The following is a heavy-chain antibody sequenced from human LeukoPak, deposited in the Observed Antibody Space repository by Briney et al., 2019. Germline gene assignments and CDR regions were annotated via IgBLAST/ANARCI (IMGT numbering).Heavy chain of an antibody. CDR2: NSGSRPHI. J-gene: IGHJ4*02. D-gene: IGHD6-25*01. CDR1: GFTFSTDA. CDR3: AKDLDGF. V-gene: IGHV3-23*01. Sequence: GGSLILSCGASGFTFSTDAMSWVRRAPGKGMEWVSINSGSRPHIYDADSVKGRFTICRDNSKTTLYLQMTSLRAEDTAVYYCAKDLDGFWGQGTLVTVSS.